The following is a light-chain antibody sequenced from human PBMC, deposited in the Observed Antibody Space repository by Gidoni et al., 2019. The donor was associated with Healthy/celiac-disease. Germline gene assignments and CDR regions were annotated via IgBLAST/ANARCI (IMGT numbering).Light chain of an antibody. V-gene: IGKV3-11*01. CDR1: QSVSSY. CDR2: DAS. Sequence: EIVLTQSPATLSSSPGERATLSCRASQSVSSYLAWYQQKPGKAPRHLIYDASNRAPAIPARFSGSGSGTDFTLTFSSLEPGDFAVYYCQHRSNWPPLTFGGGTKVEIK. CDR3: QHRSNWPPLT. J-gene: IGKJ4*01.